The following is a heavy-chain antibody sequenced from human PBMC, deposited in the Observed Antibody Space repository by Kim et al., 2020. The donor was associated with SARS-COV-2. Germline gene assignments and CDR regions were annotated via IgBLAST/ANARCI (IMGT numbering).Heavy chain of an antibody. J-gene: IGHJ6*02. CDR1: GFTFSNYA. Sequence: GGSLRLSCVASGFTFSNYAMSWVRQAPGKGLDWVSGTSSSGGSTYYAASMKDRFTISRDNSKNTLYLQINRLRAEDTAVYYCARDLRFLEWFYVIDVWGQGTTVTVSS. CDR2: TSSSGGST. CDR3: ARDLRFLEWFYVIDV. V-gene: IGHV3-23*01. D-gene: IGHD3-3*01.